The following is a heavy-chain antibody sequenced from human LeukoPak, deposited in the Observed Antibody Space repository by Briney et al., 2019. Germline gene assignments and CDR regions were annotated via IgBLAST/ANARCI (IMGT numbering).Heavy chain of an antibody. J-gene: IGHJ4*02. Sequence: ASETLSLTCAVYGGSFSGYYWSWIRQPPGKGLEWIGEINHSGSTNYNPSLKSRVTISVDTSKNQFSLKLSSVTAADTAVYYCARDRQWLVDSFDYWGQGTLVTVSS. V-gene: IGHV4-34*01. CDR2: INHSGST. CDR3: ARDRQWLVDSFDY. CDR1: GGSFSGYY. D-gene: IGHD6-19*01.